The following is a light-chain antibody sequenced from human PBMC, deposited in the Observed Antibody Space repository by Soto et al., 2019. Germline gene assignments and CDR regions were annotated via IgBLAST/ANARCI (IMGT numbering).Light chain of an antibody. CDR1: SGHSSYI. CDR3: ETWDSNTRV. V-gene: IGLV4-60*02. Sequence: QSVLTQSSSASASLGSSVKLTCTLSSGHSSYIIAWHQQKPGKAPRYLMKLEGSGSYNKGSGVPDRFSGSSSVADRYLTISNLQFEDEADYYCETWDSNTRVFGGGTKVTVL. J-gene: IGLJ2*01. CDR2: LEGSGSY.